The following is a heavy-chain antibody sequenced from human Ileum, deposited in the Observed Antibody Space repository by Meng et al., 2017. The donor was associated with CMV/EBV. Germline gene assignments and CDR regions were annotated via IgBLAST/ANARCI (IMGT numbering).Heavy chain of an antibody. CDR2: INTDGSTI. V-gene: IGHV3-74*01. D-gene: IGHD1-26*01. CDR3: ARAGSYRFDY. Sequence: GESLKISCAASGFSFSEFWISWVRQAPGKGLVWVSRINTDGSTITYADSVRGRFTISRDNAKNTLYLQMDSLRADDTAVYFCARAGSYRFDYWGQGTQV. J-gene: IGHJ4*01. CDR1: GFSFSEFW.